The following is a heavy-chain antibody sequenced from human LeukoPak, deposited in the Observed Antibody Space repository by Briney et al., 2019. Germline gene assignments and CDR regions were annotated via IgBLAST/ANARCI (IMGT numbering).Heavy chain of an antibody. CDR3: VTPGPTVIGGFEY. J-gene: IGHJ4*02. V-gene: IGHV3-53*01. D-gene: IGHD4-17*01. CDR2: IYRGGST. Sequence: GGSLRLSCTTSQFNFDKFGMTWVRQAPGKGLEWVSVIYRGGSTYYTDSVKGRFTISRDDSKNTLYLQTNSLRADDTALYYCVTPGPTVIGGFEYWGQGTLVTVSS. CDR1: QFNFDKFG.